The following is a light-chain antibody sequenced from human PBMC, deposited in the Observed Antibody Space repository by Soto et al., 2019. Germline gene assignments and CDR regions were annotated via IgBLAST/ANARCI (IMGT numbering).Light chain of an antibody. V-gene: IGKV3-20*01. CDR1: QSVSSNY. Sequence: IVLTQSPVTLSLSPWERATLSCRASQSVSSNYLAWYQQKPGQAPRLLIYGASTRASGIPDRFSGSGSGTDFTLTISRLEPEDSAVYYCQQYGSSPTWTFGQGTKVDIK. CDR2: GAS. CDR3: QQYGSSPTWT. J-gene: IGKJ1*01.